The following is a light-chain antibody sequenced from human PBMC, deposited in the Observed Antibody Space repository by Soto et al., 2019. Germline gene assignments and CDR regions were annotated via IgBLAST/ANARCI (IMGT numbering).Light chain of an antibody. V-gene: IGLV2-11*01. Sequence: SALTQPRSVSGSPGQSVTISCSGTSSDVGGYNYVSWYQQYPGKAPKLMIYDVSKRPSGVPDRFSGSKSGNTASLTITGLQAEDEADYYCCSYAGRYTYVFGTGTQLTVL. CDR1: SSDVGGYNY. J-gene: IGLJ1*01. CDR2: DVS. CDR3: CSYAGRYTYV.